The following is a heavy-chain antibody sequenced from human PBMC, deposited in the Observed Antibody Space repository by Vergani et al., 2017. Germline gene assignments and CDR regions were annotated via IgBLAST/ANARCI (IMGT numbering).Heavy chain of an antibody. Sequence: EVQLVESGGGLVQPGGSLRLSCAASGFTFSSYGMHWVRQAPGKGLEWVSAISGSGGSTYYADSVKGRFTISRDNSKNTLYLQMNSLRAEDTAVYYCAKGSTWFGEPAIHYWGQGTLVTVSS. CDR1: GFTFSSYG. D-gene: IGHD3-10*01. V-gene: IGHV3-23*04. J-gene: IGHJ4*02. CDR3: AKGSTWFGEPAIHY. CDR2: ISGSGGST.